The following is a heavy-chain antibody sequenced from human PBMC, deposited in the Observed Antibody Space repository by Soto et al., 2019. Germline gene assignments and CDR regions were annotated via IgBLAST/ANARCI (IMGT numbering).Heavy chain of an antibody. D-gene: IGHD4-17*01. J-gene: IGHJ4*02. CDR2: ISYDGSNK. Sequence: QVQLVESGGGVVQPGRSLRLSCAASGFTFSSYGMHWVRQAPGKGLEWVAVISYDGSNKYYADSVKGRFTISIDNSKNTLYLQMNSLRAEDTAVYYCAKVTTVTSDYWGQGTLVTVSS. CDR3: AKVTTVTSDY. CDR1: GFTFSSYG. V-gene: IGHV3-30*18.